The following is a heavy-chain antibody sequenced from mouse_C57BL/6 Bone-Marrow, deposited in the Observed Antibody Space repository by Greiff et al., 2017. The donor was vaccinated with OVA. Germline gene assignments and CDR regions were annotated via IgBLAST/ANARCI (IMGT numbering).Heavy chain of an antibody. Sequence: VKVVESGPELARPWASVKISCQAFYTFSRRVHFAIRDTNYWMQWVKQRPGQGLEWFGAIYPGNGGPSYNQKFKGKATLTADKSSSTAYMQLSSLTSEDSAVYYCACDGYYPWFAYWGQGTLVTVSA. CDR1: YTFSRRVH. J-gene: IGHJ3*01. D-gene: IGHD2-3*01. V-gene: IGHV1-87*01. CDR3: SEDSAVYYCACDGYYPWFAY. CDR2: GQGLEWFG.